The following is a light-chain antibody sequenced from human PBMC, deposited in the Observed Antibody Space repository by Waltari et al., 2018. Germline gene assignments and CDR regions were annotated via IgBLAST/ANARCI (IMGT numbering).Light chain of an antibody. CDR2: RAS. CDR3: QQYYSTPWT. CDR1: QSVLYSSNNKNY. Sequence: DTVMTQSADSLAVSLGGRAPINCKSSQSVLYSSNNKNYLAWYQQKPGQPPKLLIYRASTRESGVPDRFSGSGSGTDFTLTISSLQAEDVAVYYCQQYYSTPWTFGQGTKVEIK. J-gene: IGKJ1*01. V-gene: IGKV4-1*01.